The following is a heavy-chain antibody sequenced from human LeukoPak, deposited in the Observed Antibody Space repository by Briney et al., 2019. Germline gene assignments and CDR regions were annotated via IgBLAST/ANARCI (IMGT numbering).Heavy chain of an antibody. D-gene: IGHD3-10*01. CDR3: VRDGRGVTNAFDI. Sequence: GGSLRLSCAASGFTFSSYSMNWVRQAPGKGLEWVSSISSSSSYIYYADSVKGRFTISRDNAKNSLYLQMNSLRAEDTAVYYCVRDGRGVTNAFDIWGQGTMVTVSS. CDR2: ISSSSSYI. J-gene: IGHJ3*02. V-gene: IGHV3-21*01. CDR1: GFTFSSYS.